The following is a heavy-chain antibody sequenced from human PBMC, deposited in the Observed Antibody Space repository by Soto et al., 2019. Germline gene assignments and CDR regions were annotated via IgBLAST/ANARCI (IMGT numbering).Heavy chain of an antibody. V-gene: IGHV1-69*13. CDR1: GGTFSSYA. CDR3: ARGLLDSYGFYYIDY. D-gene: IGHD5-18*01. CDR2: IIPIFGTA. Sequence: SVKVSCKASGGTFSSYAISWVRQAPGQGLEWMGGIIPIFGTANYAQKFQGRVTITADESTSTAYMELSSLRSEDTAVYYCARGLLDSYGFYYIDYWGQGTLVTVSS. J-gene: IGHJ4*02.